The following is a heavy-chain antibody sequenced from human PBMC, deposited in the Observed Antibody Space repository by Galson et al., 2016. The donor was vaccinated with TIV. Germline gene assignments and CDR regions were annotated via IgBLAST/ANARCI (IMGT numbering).Heavy chain of an antibody. Sequence: SLRLSCAASGFAFSNYWMSWVRQAPGKGLEWVANIKDDGSDNNYVDSVWGRFTISRDNAKNSLFLQINSLRVEDTAVYYCAREIHGGTTDLDCWGQGTLVTVSS. CDR2: IKDDGSDN. CDR3: AREIHGGTTDLDC. D-gene: IGHD1-14*01. J-gene: IGHJ4*02. V-gene: IGHV3-7*01. CDR1: GFAFSNYW.